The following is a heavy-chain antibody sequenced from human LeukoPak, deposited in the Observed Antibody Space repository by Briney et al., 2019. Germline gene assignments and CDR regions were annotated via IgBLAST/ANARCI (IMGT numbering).Heavy chain of an antibody. CDR3: AKDMVYGSGSYYTEGFDY. CDR1: GFTFDDYT. V-gene: IGHV3-43*01. Sequence: GGSLRLSCAASGFTFDDYTMHWVRQAPGKGLEWVSLISWDGGSTYYADSVKGRFTISTDNSKNSLYLQMNSLRTEDTALYYCAKDMVYGSGSYYTEGFDYWGQGTLVTVSS. J-gene: IGHJ4*02. CDR2: ISWDGGST. D-gene: IGHD3-10*01.